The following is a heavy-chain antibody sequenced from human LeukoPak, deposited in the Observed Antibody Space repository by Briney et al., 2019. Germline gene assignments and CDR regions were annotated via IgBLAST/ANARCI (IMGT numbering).Heavy chain of an antibody. D-gene: IGHD1-26*01. CDR2: INHSGST. CDR3: ARLPRIVGATRRNPFDY. J-gene: IGHJ4*02. V-gene: IGHV4-34*01. Sequence: EPSETLSLTCAVYGGSFSGYYWSWIRQPPGKGLEWIGEINHSGSTNYNPSLKSRVTISVDTSKNQFSLKLSSVTAADTAVYYCARLPRIVGATRRNPFDYWGQGTLVTVSS. CDR1: GGSFSGYY.